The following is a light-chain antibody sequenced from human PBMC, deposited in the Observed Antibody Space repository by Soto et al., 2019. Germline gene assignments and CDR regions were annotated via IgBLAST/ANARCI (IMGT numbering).Light chain of an antibody. V-gene: IGKV1-5*03. CDR1: ESIRTW. J-gene: IGKJ1*01. CDR3: QHYNSYSEA. CDR2: KAS. Sequence: DIQMTQSPSTLSASIGDRVTITCRASESIRTWLAWSQQKPGKAPKLLIYKASTLKSGVPSRFSGSGSGTEFTLTISSLQPDDFATYYCQHYNSYSEAFGQGTKVDIK.